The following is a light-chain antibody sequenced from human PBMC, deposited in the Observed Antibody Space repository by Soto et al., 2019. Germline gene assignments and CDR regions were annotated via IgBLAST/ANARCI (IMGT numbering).Light chain of an antibody. Sequence: EIMITPSPCTLYLSPGARATISCRASQSVSSSYLAWYQQRPGQAPRLLIYGASSRATGIPARFSGSGSGTEFTLTISSLQSEDFAVYYCQQYDNWPPITFGQGRLLEIK. V-gene: IGKV3-15*01. CDR2: GAS. CDR3: QQYDNWPPIT. CDR1: QSVSSSY. J-gene: IGKJ5*01.